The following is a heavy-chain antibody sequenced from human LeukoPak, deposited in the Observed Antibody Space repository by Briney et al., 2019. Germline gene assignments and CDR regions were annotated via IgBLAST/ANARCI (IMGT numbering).Heavy chain of an antibody. CDR1: GGSISSGGYY. Sequence: SETLSLTCTVSGGSISSGGYYWSWLRQHPGKGLEWIGYIYYSGSTYYNPSLKSRVTISVDTSKNQFSLKLSSVTAADTAVYYCATYYLEYFQHWGQGTLVTVSP. CDR3: ATYYLEYFQH. CDR2: IYYSGST. J-gene: IGHJ1*01. V-gene: IGHV4-31*03. D-gene: IGHD3-10*01.